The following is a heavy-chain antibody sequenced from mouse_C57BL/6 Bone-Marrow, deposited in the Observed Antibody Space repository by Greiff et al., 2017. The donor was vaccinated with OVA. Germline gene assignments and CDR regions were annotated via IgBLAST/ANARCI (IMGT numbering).Heavy chain of an antibody. CDR2: IDPENGDT. Sequence: VQLQQSGAELVRPGASVKLSCTASGFNIKDDYMHWVKQRPEQGLEWIGWIDPENGDTEYASKFQGKATITADTSSNTAYLQLSSLTSEDTAVYYWTTGLFDYWGQGTTLTVSS. V-gene: IGHV14-4*01. CDR3: TTGLFDY. D-gene: IGHD3-1*01. J-gene: IGHJ2*01. CDR1: GFNIKDDY.